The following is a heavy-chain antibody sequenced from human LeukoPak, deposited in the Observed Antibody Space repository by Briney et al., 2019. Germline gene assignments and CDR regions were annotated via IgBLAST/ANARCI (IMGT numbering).Heavy chain of an antibody. D-gene: IGHD1-26*01. J-gene: IGHJ4*02. V-gene: IGHV4-4*07. Sequence: SETLSLTCTVSGGSINSYYWGWIRQPAGKGLEWIGRIYTTGSTHYNPSLKSRLTISVDTSKNQFSLKLTSVTAADTAMYYCARAGYTISYYSLDYWGQGVLVTVSS. CDR1: GGSINSYY. CDR2: IYTTGST. CDR3: ARAGYTISYYSLDY.